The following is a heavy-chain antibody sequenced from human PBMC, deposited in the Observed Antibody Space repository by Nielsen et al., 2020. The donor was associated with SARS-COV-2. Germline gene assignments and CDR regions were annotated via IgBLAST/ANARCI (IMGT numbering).Heavy chain of an antibody. Sequence: GGSLRLSCAASGFTFSSYWMSWVRQAPGKGLEWVANIKQDGSEKYYVDSVKGRFTISRDNAKSSLYLQMNSLRAEDTAVYYCARDLRRATFDYWGQGTLVTVSS. D-gene: IGHD2-15*01. J-gene: IGHJ4*02. V-gene: IGHV3-7*05. CDR2: IKQDGSEK. CDR3: ARDLRRATFDY. CDR1: GFTFSSYW.